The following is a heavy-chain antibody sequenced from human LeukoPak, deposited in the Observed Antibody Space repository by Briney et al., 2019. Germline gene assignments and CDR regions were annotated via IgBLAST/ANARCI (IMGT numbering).Heavy chain of an antibody. CDR2: IFYSGST. Sequence: SETLSLTCTVSGGSIRSSSNYWGWIRQPPGKGLEWIGSIFYSGSTYYNPSLKSRLTISVDTSTNQCSLKLSSVTAADTAVYYCASLVGLALFFGPREGFAYWGQGTLVTVSS. CDR3: ASLVGLALFFGPREGFAY. CDR1: GGSIRSSSNY. V-gene: IGHV4-39*01. D-gene: IGHD1-26*01. J-gene: IGHJ4*02.